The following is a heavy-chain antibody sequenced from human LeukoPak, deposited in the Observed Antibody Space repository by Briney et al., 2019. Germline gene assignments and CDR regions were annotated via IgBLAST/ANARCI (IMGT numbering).Heavy chain of an antibody. J-gene: IGHJ4*02. D-gene: IGHD6-13*01. V-gene: IGHV3-11*01. CDR3: ARRAASGSCFDY. Sequence: GGSLRLSCAVSGFTFSDYYMSWIRQAPGKGLEWVSYISSGGSTISHADSVKGRFTISRDNAENSLYLQMNSLRAEDTAVYYCARRAASGSCFDYWGQGTLVTVSS. CDR1: GFTFSDYY. CDR2: ISSGGSTI.